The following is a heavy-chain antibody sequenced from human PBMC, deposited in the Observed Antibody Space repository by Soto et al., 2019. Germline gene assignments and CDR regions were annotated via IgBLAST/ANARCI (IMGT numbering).Heavy chain of an antibody. V-gene: IGHV3-73*01. CDR3: IRGGSPYYYDY. J-gene: IGHJ4*02. Sequence: EVQLVESGGGLVQPGGSLKLSCAASGFIFSGSAVHWVRQASGKGLEWVGRILSKAGNYATAYPASMKGRFTISRDDSEYTAFLQMNSLKTEDTAVYYCIRGGSPYYYDYWGQGTLVAVSS. CDR2: ILSKAGNYAT. CDR1: GFIFSGSA.